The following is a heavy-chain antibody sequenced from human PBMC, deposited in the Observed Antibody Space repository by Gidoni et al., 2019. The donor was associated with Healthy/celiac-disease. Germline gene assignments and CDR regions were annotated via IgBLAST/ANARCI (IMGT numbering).Heavy chain of an antibody. CDR2: ISSSSSYI. V-gene: IGHV3-21*01. CDR1: GFTFSSYS. CDR3: ARDLSAAAGIAPMGSGMDV. J-gene: IGHJ6*02. Sequence: EVQLVESGGGLVKPGGSLRLSCAASGFTFSSYSMNWVRQAPGKGLEWVSSISSSSSYIYYADSVKGRFTISRDNAKNSLYLQMNSLRAEDTAVYYCARDLSAAAGIAPMGSGMDVWGQGTTVTVSS. D-gene: IGHD6-13*01.